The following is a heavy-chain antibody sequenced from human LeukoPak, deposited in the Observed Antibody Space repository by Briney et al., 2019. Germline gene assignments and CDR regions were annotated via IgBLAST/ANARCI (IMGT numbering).Heavy chain of an antibody. Sequence: GGSLRLSCAASVLTLSSYGMGAVRQAPGKRLECVSAISGSGGSTYYAHSVKDGLTIPRDNPKNTLYLQMNSLTADDRPVYYFAKAHQIFDYWGQGTLVTVSS. V-gene: IGHV3-23*01. J-gene: IGHJ4*02. CDR1: VLTLSSYG. CDR3: AKAHQIFDY. CDR2: ISGSGGST.